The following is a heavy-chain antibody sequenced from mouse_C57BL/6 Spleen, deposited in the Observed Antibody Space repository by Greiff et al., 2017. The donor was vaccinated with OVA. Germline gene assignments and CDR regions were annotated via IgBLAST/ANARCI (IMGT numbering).Heavy chain of an antibody. Sequence: EVQGVESGGGLVQPGGSMKLSRAASGFTFSDAWMDWVRQSPEKGLEWVAEIRNKANNHATYYAESVKGRFTISRDDSKSSVYLQMNSLRAEDTGIYYCAYYSNYGYFDVWGTGTTVTVSS. D-gene: IGHD2-5*01. CDR2: IRNKANNHAT. V-gene: IGHV6-6*01. CDR1: GFTFSDAW. CDR3: AYYSNYGYFDV. J-gene: IGHJ1*03.